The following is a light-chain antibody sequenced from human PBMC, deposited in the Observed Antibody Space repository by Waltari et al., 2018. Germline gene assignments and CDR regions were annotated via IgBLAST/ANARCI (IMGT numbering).Light chain of an antibody. J-gene: IGKJ1*01. V-gene: IGKV4-1*01. Sequence: DIVMTQSPDSLSVSLGKRATINCKSSHNILFSSNNKNFLAWYQQKPGQPPKLLIYWASTRESGVPDRFSGSGSMTDFTLTINNLQAEDVAVYYCQQYYSTPPLFGQGTKVEI. CDR1: HNILFSSNNKNF. CDR3: QQYYSTPPL. CDR2: WAS.